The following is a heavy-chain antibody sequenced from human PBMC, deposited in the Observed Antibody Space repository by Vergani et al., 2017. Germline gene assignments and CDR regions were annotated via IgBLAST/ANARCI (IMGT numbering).Heavy chain of an antibody. D-gene: IGHD2-2*01. J-gene: IGHJ6*04. CDR3: TRPIGYIGVVPAGLDG. V-gene: IGHV3-73*02. CDR1: GFTFSGSA. CDR2: IRSKANSYAT. Sequence: EVQLVESGGGLVQPGGSLKLSCAASGFTFSGSAMHWVRQASGKGLEWVGRIRSKANSYATAYAASVKGRLTISRDDSKNTAYLQMNSLKTEDTAVYYCTRPIGYIGVVPAGLDGWGKGTTVTVSS.